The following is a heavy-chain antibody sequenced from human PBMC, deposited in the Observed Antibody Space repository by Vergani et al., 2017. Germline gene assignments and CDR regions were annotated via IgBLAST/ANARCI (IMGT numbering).Heavy chain of an antibody. CDR1: GASIRSSNYY. V-gene: IGHV4-39*01. J-gene: IGHJ5*02. D-gene: IGHD3-3*01. CDR3: ARHFWSGDRQQGWFDP. CDR2: IYYSGST. Sequence: QLQLQESGPGLVKPSATLSLTCSVSGASIRSSNYYWGWIRQPPGKGLEWIASIYYSGSTNYNPSLKSRVTISVDTSKNQFSLKLSSVTAADTAVYYCARHFWSGDRQQGWFDPWGQGTLVTVSS.